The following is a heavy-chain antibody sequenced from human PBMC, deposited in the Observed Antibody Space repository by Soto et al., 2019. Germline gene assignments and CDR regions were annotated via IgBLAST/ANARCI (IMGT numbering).Heavy chain of an antibody. CDR1: GYTLNTYY. D-gene: IGHD2-21*02. J-gene: IGHJ4*02. CDR3: ARGGHIAVVTASFDY. V-gene: IGHV1-46*02. Sequence: QVQLVQSGAEVKKPWASVKVSCKPSGYTLNTYYLHWVRQAPGQGLEWMGIIHPSGGGSTYAQKFLGRVTMTRDTATSTDFMELSSLRSADTAVYYCARGGHIAVVTASFDYWGQGTLVTVSS. CDR2: IHPSGGGS.